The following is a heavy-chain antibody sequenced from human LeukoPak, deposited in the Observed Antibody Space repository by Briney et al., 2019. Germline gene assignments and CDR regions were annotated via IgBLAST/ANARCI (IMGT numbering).Heavy chain of an antibody. D-gene: IGHD1-1*01. CDR1: GASISSGNYY. V-gene: IGHV4-61*10. CDR2: IYYSGST. CDR3: ARTSRLAGAIDY. J-gene: IGHJ4*02. Sequence: SETLSLTCTVSGASISSGNYYWSWIRQPAGKGLEWIGYIYYSGSTNYSPSLKSRVTISVDTSKNQFSLKLSSVTAADTAVYYCARTSRLAGAIDYWGQGTLVTVSS.